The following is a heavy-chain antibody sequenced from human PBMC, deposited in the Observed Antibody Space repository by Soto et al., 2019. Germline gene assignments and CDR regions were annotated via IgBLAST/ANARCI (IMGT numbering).Heavy chain of an antibody. CDR2: INNDGSSR. V-gene: IGHV3-74*01. D-gene: IGHD3-16*01. CDR1: GFTFTNFW. Sequence: PGGSLRLSCAASGFTFTNFWMHWVRQVPGKGLVWISRINNDGSSRSYADSVKGRFTISRDNAKNTLFLQMRSLRVEDTFFYFCARGVAEITVSCFWAQGTLVPVSS. J-gene: IGHJ4*02. CDR3: ARGVAEITVSCF.